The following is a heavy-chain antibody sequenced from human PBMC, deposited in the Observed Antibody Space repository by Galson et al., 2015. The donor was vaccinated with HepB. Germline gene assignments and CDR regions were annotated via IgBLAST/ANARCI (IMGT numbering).Heavy chain of an antibody. CDR1: GYTFTGYY. V-gene: IGHV1-8*02. CDR2: MNPNSGNT. Sequence: SVKVSCKASGYTFTGYYMHWVRQAPGQGLEWMGWMNPNSGNTGYAQKFQGRVTMTRNTSISTAYMELSSLRSEDTAVYYCASGPMTTGSNDAFDIWGQGTMVTVSS. J-gene: IGHJ3*02. CDR3: ASGPMTTGSNDAFDI. D-gene: IGHD4-11*01.